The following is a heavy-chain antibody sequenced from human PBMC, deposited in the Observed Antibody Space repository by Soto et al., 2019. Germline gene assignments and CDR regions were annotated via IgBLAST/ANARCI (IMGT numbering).Heavy chain of an antibody. D-gene: IGHD5-12*01. CDR2: IIPKLGSA. V-gene: IGHV1-69*01. J-gene: IGHJ4*02. Sequence: QVQLVQSGSEVKTPGSSVQVSCKASGGGNLRDYRTTWVRQAPGQGLEWMGGIIPKLGSANYAQTFQGRVTITADESTSTVYMELRSLRSEDTAVYYCARGGGGYNFCAVYWGPGTPVTVSS. CDR1: GGGNLRDYR. CDR3: ARGGGGYNFCAVY.